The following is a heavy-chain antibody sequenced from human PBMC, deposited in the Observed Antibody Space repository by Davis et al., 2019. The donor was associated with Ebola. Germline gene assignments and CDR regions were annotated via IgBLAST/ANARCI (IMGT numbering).Heavy chain of an antibody. J-gene: IGHJ1*01. CDR1: GYTFTNYG. V-gene: IGHV1-18*04. CDR2: INPHNGNT. Sequence: AASVKVSCKASGYTFTNYGITWVRQAPGQGLEWMGWINPHNGNTNYAQKLQGRVTMTTDTSTSTAYMELRSLRSDDTAVYYCARAPGLGCSSTSCYLDFQHWGQGTLVIVSS. D-gene: IGHD2-2*01. CDR3: ARAPGLGCSSTSCYLDFQH.